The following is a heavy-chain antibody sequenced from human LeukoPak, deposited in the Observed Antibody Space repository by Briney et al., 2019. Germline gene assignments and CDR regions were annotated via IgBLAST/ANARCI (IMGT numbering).Heavy chain of an antibody. D-gene: IGHD5-18*01. CDR3: ARHSRQRPYYYYYMDV. CDR1: RGSISSSSYY. Sequence: SETLSLTSTVPRGSISSSSYYWGWIRQPPGKGLEWIGSIYYSGSTYYNPSLKSRVTISVDTSKNHFSLKLSSVTAADTDVYYCARHSRQRPYYYYYMDVWGKGTTVTVSS. V-gene: IGHV4-39*01. CDR2: IYYSGST. J-gene: IGHJ6*03.